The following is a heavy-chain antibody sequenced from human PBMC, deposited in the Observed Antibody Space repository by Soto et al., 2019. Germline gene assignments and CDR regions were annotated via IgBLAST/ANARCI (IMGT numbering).Heavy chain of an antibody. CDR1: GFTFSSYA. D-gene: IGHD2-2*01. Sequence: GGSLRLSCAASGFTFSSYATSWVRQAPGKGLEWVSAISGSGGSTYYADSVKGRFTISRDNSKNTLYLQMNSLRAEDTAVYYCAKDPLLSDIVVVPAAADYWGQGTLVTSPQ. V-gene: IGHV3-23*01. CDR2: ISGSGGST. J-gene: IGHJ4*02. CDR3: AKDPLLSDIVVVPAAADY.